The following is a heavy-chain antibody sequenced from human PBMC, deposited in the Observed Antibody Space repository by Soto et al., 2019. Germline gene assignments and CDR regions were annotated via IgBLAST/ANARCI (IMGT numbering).Heavy chain of an antibody. CDR2: IYHNGSP. CDR3: ARVPDV. CDR1: GGSMSSGGYS. J-gene: IGHJ6*02. Sequence: QLQLQESGSGLVKPSQTLSLTCAVSGGSMSSGGYSWSWIRQPPGKGLEWIGYIYHNGSPYYNPSPXRXXTISVDRSQNQFSLKLSSVTAADTAVYYCARVPDVWGQGTTVTVSS. V-gene: IGHV4-30-2*01.